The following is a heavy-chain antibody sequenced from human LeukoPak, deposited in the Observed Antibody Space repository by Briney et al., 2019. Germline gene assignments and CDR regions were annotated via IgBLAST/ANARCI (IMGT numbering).Heavy chain of an antibody. J-gene: IGHJ5*02. V-gene: IGHV3-74*01. D-gene: IGHD1-1*01. CDR1: GFTFSGYW. CDR2: INSDGSST. CDR3: ASGYAGFDP. Sequence: PGGSLRLSCAVPGFTFSGYWMHWVRQAPGKGLVWVSRINSDGSSTNYADSVKGRFTISRDNVKNTLYLQMNSLRAEDTAMYYCASGYAGFDPWGQGTLVTVSS.